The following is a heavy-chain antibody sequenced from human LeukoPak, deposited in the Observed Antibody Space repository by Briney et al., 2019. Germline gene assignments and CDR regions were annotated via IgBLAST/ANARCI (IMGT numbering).Heavy chain of an antibody. CDR3: AREAYSSSGYMDV. CDR2: IYHSGST. V-gene: IGHV4-38-2*02. J-gene: IGHJ6*03. CDR1: GYSTSSGYY. D-gene: IGHD6-13*01. Sequence: SETLSLTCAVSGYSTSSGYYWGWIRQPPGKGLEWIGSIYHSGSTYYNPSLKSRVTISVDTSKNQFSLKLSSVTAADTAVYYCAREAYSSSGYMDVWGKGTTVTVSS.